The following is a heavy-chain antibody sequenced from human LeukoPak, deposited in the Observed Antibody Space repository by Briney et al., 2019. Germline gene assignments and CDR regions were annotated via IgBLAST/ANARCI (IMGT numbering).Heavy chain of an antibody. CDR3: ARRWNYGRNYYIDV. CDR2: INDSGRI. V-gene: IGHV4-34*01. CDR1: GGSFSNYY. Sequence: PSETLSLTCAVYGGSFSNYYWSWIRQPPGKGLEWIGEINDSGRINYNPSLMSRVTVSVDTSKNQFSLRLTSVTAADTAVYYCARRWNYGRNYYIDVWGNGATVSVSS. D-gene: IGHD1-7*01. J-gene: IGHJ6*03.